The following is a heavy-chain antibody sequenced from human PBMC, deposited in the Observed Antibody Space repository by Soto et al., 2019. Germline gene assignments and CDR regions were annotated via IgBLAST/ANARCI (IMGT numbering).Heavy chain of an antibody. CDR3: VAEPEWELLRAHDAFDI. CDR2: IKSERDGGTV. V-gene: IGHV3-15*01. CDR1: GFTFSSAW. J-gene: IGHJ3*02. Sequence: PGGSLRLSCAASGFTFSSAWMIWVRQAPGKGLEWVGRIKSERDGGTVDYTAPVQGRFTISRDDSKNTLYLQMNSLKIGDTAVYYCVAEPEWELLRAHDAFDIWGQGTMVTVSS. D-gene: IGHD1-26*01.